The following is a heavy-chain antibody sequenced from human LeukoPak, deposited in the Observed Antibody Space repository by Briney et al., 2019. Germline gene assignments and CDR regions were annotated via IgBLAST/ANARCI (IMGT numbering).Heavy chain of an antibody. CDR3: ARTNCYDSSGYGG. Sequence: SETLSLTCTVSGGSISSYYWGWIRQPPGKGLEWIGSIYHSGSTYYNPSLKSRVTISVDTSKNQFSLKLSSVTAADTAVYYCARTNCYDSSGYGGWGQGTLVTVSS. CDR2: IYHSGST. CDR1: GGSISSYY. J-gene: IGHJ4*02. V-gene: IGHV4-38-2*02. D-gene: IGHD3-22*01.